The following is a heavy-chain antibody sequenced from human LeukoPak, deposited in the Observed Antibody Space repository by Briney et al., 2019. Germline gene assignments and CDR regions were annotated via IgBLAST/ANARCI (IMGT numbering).Heavy chain of an antibody. J-gene: IGHJ4*02. CDR1: LFTFRTYG. D-gene: IGHD3-10*01. Sequence: PGGSLRLSCVASLFTFRTYGMHWGRQPPGQGLEWVAFIRYDSSDKYYADSVKGRFTISRDNSKNTLYLQMNSPRSADTAVYYCAREPRGPYFESWGQGTLVTVSS. V-gene: IGHV3-30*02. CDR2: IRYDSSDK. CDR3: AREPRGPYFES.